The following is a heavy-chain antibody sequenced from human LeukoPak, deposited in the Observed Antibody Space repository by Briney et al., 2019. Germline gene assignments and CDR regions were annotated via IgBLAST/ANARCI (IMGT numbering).Heavy chain of an antibody. CDR2: INSDGSST. CDR1: GFTFSSYW. V-gene: IGHV3-74*01. D-gene: IGHD3-16*02. J-gene: IGHJ4*02. Sequence: PGGSLRLSCAASGFTFSSYWMHWVRQAPGKGLVWVSRINSDGSSTSYADSVRGRFTISRDNAKNTLYLQMNSLRAEDTVVYYCASEGGYRTYYDYVWGSYRRLDYWGQGTLVTVSS. CDR3: ASEGGYRTYYDYVWGSYRRLDY.